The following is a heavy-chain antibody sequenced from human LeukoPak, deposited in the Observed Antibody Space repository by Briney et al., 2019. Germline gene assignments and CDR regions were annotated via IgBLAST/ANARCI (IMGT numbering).Heavy chain of an antibody. CDR3: AEPNYYDSSGYRGAFDI. V-gene: IGHV1-69*02. J-gene: IGHJ3*02. Sequence: RASVKVSCKASGYTFTGYYMHWVRQAPGQGLEWMGRIIPILGIANYAQKFQGRVTITADKSTSTAYMELSSLRSEDTAVYYCAEPNYYDSSGYRGAFDIWGQGTMVTVSS. CDR1: GYTFTGYY. CDR2: IIPILGIA. D-gene: IGHD3-22*01.